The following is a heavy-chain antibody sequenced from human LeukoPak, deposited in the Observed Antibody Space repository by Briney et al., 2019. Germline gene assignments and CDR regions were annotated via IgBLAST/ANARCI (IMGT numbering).Heavy chain of an antibody. V-gene: IGHV3-33*01. CDR1: GFTFSSYG. J-gene: IGHJ4*02. Sequence: GGSLRLFCAASGFTFSSYGMHWVRQAPGKGLEWVAVIWYDGSNKYYADSVKGRFTISRDNSKNTLYLQMNSLRAEDTAVYYCARNWPRGYSYGQLDYWGQGTLVTVSS. CDR2: IWYDGSNK. D-gene: IGHD5-18*01. CDR3: ARNWPRGYSYGQLDY.